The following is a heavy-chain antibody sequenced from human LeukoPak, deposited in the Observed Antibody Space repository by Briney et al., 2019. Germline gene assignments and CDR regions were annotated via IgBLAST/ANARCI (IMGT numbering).Heavy chain of an antibody. V-gene: IGHV5-10-1*01. CDR3: ARRRYSSSWYGAFDI. CDR1: GYSFTSYW. CDR2: IDPSDSYT. D-gene: IGHD6-13*01. Sequence: GESLQISCKGSGYSFTSYWISWVRQMPGKGLEWMGRIDPSDSYTNYSPSFQGHVTISAAKSISTAYLQWSSLKASDTAMYYCARRRYSSSWYGAFDIWGQGTMVTVSS. J-gene: IGHJ3*02.